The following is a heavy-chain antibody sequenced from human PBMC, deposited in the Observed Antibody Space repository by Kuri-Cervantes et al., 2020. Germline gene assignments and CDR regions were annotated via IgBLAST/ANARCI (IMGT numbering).Heavy chain of an antibody. CDR2: INSDGSST. CDR1: GFTFSSYW. Sequence: GGSLRLSCAASGFTFSSYWMHWVRQAPGKGLVWVSRINSDGSSTSYADSVKGRFTISRDNAKNSLYLQMNSLRAEDTAVYYCARARVAAAGRWYYFDYWGQGTLVTVSS. J-gene: IGHJ4*02. CDR3: ARARVAAAGRWYYFDY. D-gene: IGHD6-13*01. V-gene: IGHV3-74*01.